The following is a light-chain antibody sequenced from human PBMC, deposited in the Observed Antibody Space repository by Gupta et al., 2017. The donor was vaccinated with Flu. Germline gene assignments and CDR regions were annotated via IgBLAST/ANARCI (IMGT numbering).Light chain of an antibody. V-gene: IGLV1-44*01. CDR2: SKN. J-gene: IGLJ3*02. Sequence: QSVLTPPPSASGPPGQRVTISCSGSSSNFGSNTVNWYQQLPGTAPKLLIYSKNQRPSGVPVRFSGTKSGTTATLASXGXQAEDEXDYYCEGWHASKISWLFGGGTKLTV. CDR1: SSNFGSNT. CDR3: EGWHASKISWL.